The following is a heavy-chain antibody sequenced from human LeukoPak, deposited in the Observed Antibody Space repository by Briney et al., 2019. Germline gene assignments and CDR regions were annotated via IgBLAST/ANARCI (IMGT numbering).Heavy chain of an antibody. Sequence: GSSVKVSCKASGGTFSSYAISWVRQAPGQGLEWMGGIIPIFGTANYAQKFQGRVTTTADESTSTAYMELSSLRSEDTAVYYCARVRYSSGWYMVYYYGMDVWGKGTTVTVSS. D-gene: IGHD6-19*01. J-gene: IGHJ6*04. CDR1: GGTFSSYA. CDR2: IIPIFGTA. CDR3: ARVRYSSGWYMVYYYGMDV. V-gene: IGHV1-69*01.